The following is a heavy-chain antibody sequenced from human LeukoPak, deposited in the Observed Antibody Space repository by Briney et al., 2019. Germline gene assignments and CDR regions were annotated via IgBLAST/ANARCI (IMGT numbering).Heavy chain of an antibody. J-gene: IGHJ4*02. D-gene: IGHD6-19*01. CDR3: TKDYSSGGYYFDY. V-gene: IGHV3-30-3*01. Sequence: GGSLRLSCAASGFTFSSYAMHWVRQAPGKGLEWVAVISYDGSNKYYADSVKGRFTISRDNSKNTLYLQMNSLRAEDTAVYYCTKDYSSGGYYFDYWGQGTLVTVSS. CDR1: GFTFSSYA. CDR2: ISYDGSNK.